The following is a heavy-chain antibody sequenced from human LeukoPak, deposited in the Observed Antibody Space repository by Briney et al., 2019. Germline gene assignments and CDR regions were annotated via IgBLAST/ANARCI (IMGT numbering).Heavy chain of an antibody. CDR1: GGSISSYY. Sequence: PSETLSLTCTVSGGSISSYYWSWIRQPPGKGLEWIGNIYYSGSTNYSPSLKSRVTISVDTSKNQFSLKLSSVTAADTAVYYCARDSSYCGGDCYSRWGQGTLVTVSS. CDR2: IYYSGST. J-gene: IGHJ4*02. CDR3: ARDSSYCGGDCYSR. V-gene: IGHV4-59*08. D-gene: IGHD2-21*01.